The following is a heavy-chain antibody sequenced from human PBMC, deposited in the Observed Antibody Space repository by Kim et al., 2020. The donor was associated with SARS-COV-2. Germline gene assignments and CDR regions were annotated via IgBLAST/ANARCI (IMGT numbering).Heavy chain of an antibody. D-gene: IGHD6-13*01. V-gene: IGHV3-30*02. Sequence: YEADAGKGQFTISRDNSKNTLYLQMNSLRAEDTAVYYCAKEEAAAGYFDLWGRGTLVTVSS. CDR3: AKEEAAAGYFDL. J-gene: IGHJ2*01.